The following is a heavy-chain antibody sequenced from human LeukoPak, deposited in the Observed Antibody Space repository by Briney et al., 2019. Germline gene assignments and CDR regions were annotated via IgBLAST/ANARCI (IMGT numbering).Heavy chain of an antibody. V-gene: IGHV1-46*01. Sequence: GASLKVSCKASGYTFTSDYMHWVRQAPGQGLEWIGIINPSGGSTSFAQKFQGRVTMTRDTSTSTVYMELSSLRSEDTAVYYCARDRQGYFDYWGQGTLVTVSS. CDR2: INPSGGST. J-gene: IGHJ4*02. CDR3: ARDRQGYFDY. CDR1: GYTFTSDY.